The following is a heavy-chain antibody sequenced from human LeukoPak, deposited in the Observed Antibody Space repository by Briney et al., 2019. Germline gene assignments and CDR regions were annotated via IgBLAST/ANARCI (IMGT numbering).Heavy chain of an antibody. CDR1: GGSINTYY. V-gene: IGHV4-59*12. CDR2: IYYSGST. CDR3: ARDYVLRGYFDY. Sequence: SETLSLTCTVSGGSINTYYWSWIRQPPGKGLEWIGYIYYSGSTNYNPSLKSRVTISVDTSKNQFSLKLSSVTAADTAVYYCARDYVLRGYFDYWGQGTLVTVSS. J-gene: IGHJ4*02. D-gene: IGHD3-3*01.